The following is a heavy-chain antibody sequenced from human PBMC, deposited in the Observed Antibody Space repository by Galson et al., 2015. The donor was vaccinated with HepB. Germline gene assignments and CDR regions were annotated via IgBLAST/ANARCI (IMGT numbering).Heavy chain of an antibody. Sequence: SLRLSCAVSGFAFNKYWMTWVRQAPGKGLEWVANIKEDGSESYYVESVKGRFRISRDNAKNSMFLQMDRLRVEDTAVYYCGRDPGYSNSRYRVYWGQGALVTVSS. CDR3: GRDPGYSNSRYRVY. V-gene: IGHV3-7*03. CDR2: IKEDGSES. J-gene: IGHJ4*02. D-gene: IGHD5-12*01. CDR1: GFAFNKYW.